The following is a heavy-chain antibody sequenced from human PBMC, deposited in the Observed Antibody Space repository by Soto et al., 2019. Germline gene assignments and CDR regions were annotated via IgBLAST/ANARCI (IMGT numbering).Heavy chain of an antibody. CDR1: GFPYSIYD. D-gene: IGHD3-10*01. V-gene: IGHV3-13*05. Sequence: PGGSQRLSCASSGFPYSIYDMHWVRQATGKGLEWGSPIGTGGDPDDPGSVKGRFIIARENVKNSLYLQMNSLRVGDTDVYYSARGYRGWGSYSDPNYYYYGMDVWGQGTTVTVSS. CDR2: IGTGGDP. CDR3: ARGYRGWGSYSDPNYYYYGMDV. J-gene: IGHJ6*02.